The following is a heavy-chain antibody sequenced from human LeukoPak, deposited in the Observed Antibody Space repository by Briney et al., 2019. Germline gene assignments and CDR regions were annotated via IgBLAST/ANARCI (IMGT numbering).Heavy chain of an antibody. V-gene: IGHV3-23*01. CDR1: GFTFSSYA. CDR3: AKAPHLRGYPRNYFDY. D-gene: IGHD3-10*01. J-gene: IGHJ4*02. CDR2: ISGSGGST. Sequence: GGSLRLSCAASGFTFSSYAMSWVRQAPGKGLEWVSAISGSGGSTYYADSVKGRFTISRDNSKNTLYLQMNSLRAEDTAVYYCAKAPHLRGYPRNYFDYWGQGNLVTVSS.